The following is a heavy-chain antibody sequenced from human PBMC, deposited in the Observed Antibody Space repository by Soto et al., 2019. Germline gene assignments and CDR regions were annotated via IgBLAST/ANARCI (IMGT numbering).Heavy chain of an antibody. Sequence: QVQLVQSGAEVKKPGASVKVSCQTSGYNFSAYYFNWVRQAAGQGPEWMGWLNPRNGQTGYVQKFRGRVTMTRDTSITTVYLELSRLTSEDTAIYFCARETDTSMVDYWGQGTLVTVSS. CDR3: ARETDTSMVDY. V-gene: IGHV1-8*01. CDR1: GYNFSAYY. D-gene: IGHD5-18*01. CDR2: LNPRNGQT. J-gene: IGHJ4*02.